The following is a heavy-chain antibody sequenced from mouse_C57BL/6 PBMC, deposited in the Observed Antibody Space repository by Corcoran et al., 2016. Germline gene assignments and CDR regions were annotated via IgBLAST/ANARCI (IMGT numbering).Heavy chain of an antibody. Sequence: QVQLKQSGAELVRTGASVKLSGKASGYTFTDYYINWVKQRPGQGLEWIARIYPGSGNTYYNEKFKGKATLTAEKSSSTAYMQLSSLTSEDSAVYFCARKTYWGQGTTLTVSS. CDR2: IYPGSGNT. J-gene: IGHJ2*01. CDR3: ARKTY. CDR1: GYTFTDYY. V-gene: IGHV1-76*01.